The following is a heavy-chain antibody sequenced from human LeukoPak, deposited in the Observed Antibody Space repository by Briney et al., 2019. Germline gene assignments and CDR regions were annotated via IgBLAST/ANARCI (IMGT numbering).Heavy chain of an antibody. D-gene: IGHD3-9*01. J-gene: IGHJ4*02. CDR2: IYHSGST. V-gene: IGHV4-38-2*01. CDR1: GYSISSGYY. CDR3: ASFYDILTGIDY. Sequence: SETLSITCAVSGYSISSGYYWGWIRQPPGKGLEWIGSIYHSGSTYYNPSLKSRVTISVDTSKNQFSLKLSSVTAADTAVYYCASFYDILTGIDYWGQGTLVTVSS.